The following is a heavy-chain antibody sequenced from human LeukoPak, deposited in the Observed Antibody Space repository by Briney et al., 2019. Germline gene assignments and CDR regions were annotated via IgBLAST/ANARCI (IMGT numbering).Heavy chain of an antibody. CDR1: GFTFSDYY. CDR2: IYSGGST. V-gene: IGHV3-53*01. CDR3: ARARGYSYGFLDY. J-gene: IGHJ4*02. Sequence: SGGSLRLSCAASGFTFSDYYMSWIRQAPGKGLEWVSVIYSGGSTYYADSVKGRFTISRDNSKNTLYLQMNSLRAEDTAVYYCARARGYSYGFLDYWGQGTLVTVSS. D-gene: IGHD5-18*01.